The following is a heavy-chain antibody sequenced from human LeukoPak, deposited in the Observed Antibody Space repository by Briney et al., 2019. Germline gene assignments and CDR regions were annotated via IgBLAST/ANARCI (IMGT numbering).Heavy chain of an antibody. CDR2: IYYSGST. CDR1: GGPIISTNYY. V-gene: IGHV4-39*07. D-gene: IGHD6-13*01. Sequence: KPSETLSLTCAVSGGPIISTNYYWGWIRQPPGKGLEWIGSIYYSGSTYYNPSLKSRVIISVDTSKNQFSLKLSSVTAADTAVYYCARIAAAGPLDYWGQGTLVTVSS. CDR3: ARIAAAGPLDY. J-gene: IGHJ4*02.